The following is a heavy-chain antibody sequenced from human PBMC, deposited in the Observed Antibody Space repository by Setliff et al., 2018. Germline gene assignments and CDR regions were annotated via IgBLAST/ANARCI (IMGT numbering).Heavy chain of an antibody. D-gene: IGHD4-17*01. CDR3: AKDLGDDGHYYYYMDV. J-gene: IGHJ6*03. Sequence: GGSLRLSCAASGFTFSSYWMHWVRQAPGQGLVWVSRINSDGSSTNYADSVKGRFTISRDNAKNTLYLQMNSLTVDDTAVYYCAKDLGDDGHYYYYMDVWGKGTTVTVSS. CDR1: GFTFSSYW. CDR2: INSDGSST. V-gene: IGHV3-74*01.